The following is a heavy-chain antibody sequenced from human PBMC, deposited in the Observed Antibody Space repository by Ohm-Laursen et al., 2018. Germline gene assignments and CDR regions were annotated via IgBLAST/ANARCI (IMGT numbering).Heavy chain of an antibody. D-gene: IGHD3-10*01. CDR2: ITSFGNYI. CDR3: ARSMTTMVRRRSYYFDY. V-gene: IGHV3-21*01. J-gene: IGHJ4*02. Sequence: SLRLSCAASGLTSSRYSMNWVRQAPGKGLEWVSSITSFGNYIYYADSVKGRFTISRDNARDSMYMQMNSLRAEDTAVYYCARSMTTMVRRRSYYFDYWGQGTLVTVSS. CDR1: GLTSSRYS.